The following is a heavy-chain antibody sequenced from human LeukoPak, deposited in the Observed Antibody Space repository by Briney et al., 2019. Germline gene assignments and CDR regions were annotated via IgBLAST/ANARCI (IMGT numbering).Heavy chain of an antibody. CDR3: ARDSGTWFYLQD. CDR1: GFNFRTYA. J-gene: IGHJ1*01. D-gene: IGHD2/OR15-2a*01. Sequence: PGTSLRLSCAASGFNFRTYAFHWVRQAPGKGPEWMAFITYDGSDTYYADSVRGRFTISRDNPKNTLYLQMNSLRGEDTAVYFCARDSGTWFYLQDWGQGTLVTVSS. V-gene: IGHV3-30*04. CDR2: ITYDGSDT.